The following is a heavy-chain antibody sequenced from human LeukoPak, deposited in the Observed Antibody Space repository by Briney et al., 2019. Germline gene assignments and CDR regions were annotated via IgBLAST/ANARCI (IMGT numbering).Heavy chain of an antibody. CDR2: IYYSGST. CDR3: ARDRGYGDYVSDY. Sequence: SETLSLTCTVSGGSISSYYWSWIRQPPGKGLEWIGYIYYSGSTYYNPSLKSRVTISVDTSKNQFSLKLSSVTAADTAVYYCARDRGYGDYVSDYWGQGTLVTVSS. D-gene: IGHD4-17*01. J-gene: IGHJ4*02. V-gene: IGHV4-59*12. CDR1: GGSISSYY.